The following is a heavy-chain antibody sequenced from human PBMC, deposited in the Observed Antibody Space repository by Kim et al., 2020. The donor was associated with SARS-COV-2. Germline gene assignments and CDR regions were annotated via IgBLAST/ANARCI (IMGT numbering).Heavy chain of an antibody. CDR2: ISSSSSTI. J-gene: IGHJ3*02. CDR3: AREEGGDYHDAFDI. V-gene: IGHV3-48*02. CDR1: GFTFSSYS. Sequence: GGSLRLSCAASGFTFSSYSMNWVRQAPGKGLEWVSYISSSSSTIYYADSVKGRFTISRDNAKNSLYLQMNSLRDEDTAVYYCAREEGGDYHDAFDIWGQGTMVTVSS. D-gene: IGHD2-21*02.